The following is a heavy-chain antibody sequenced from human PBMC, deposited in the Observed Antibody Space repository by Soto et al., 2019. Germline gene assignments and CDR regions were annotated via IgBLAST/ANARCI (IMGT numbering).Heavy chain of an antibody. J-gene: IGHJ4*01. CDR3: AKMSFGDALAAAANFDY. CDR2: ISSSGGRT. D-gene: IGHD6-13*01. Sequence: GGSLRLSCAAFGFTFSNYAMSWVRRAPGKGLEWVSTISSSGGRTYYADSVKGRFTISRDNSKNTLFLQMNSLRAEDTAIYYCAKMSFGDALAAAANFDYWGHGTLVTVSS. CDR1: GFTFSNYA. V-gene: IGHV3-23*01.